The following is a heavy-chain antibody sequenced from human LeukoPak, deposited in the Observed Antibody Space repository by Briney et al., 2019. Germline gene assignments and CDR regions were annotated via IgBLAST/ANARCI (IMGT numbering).Heavy chain of an antibody. D-gene: IGHD3/OR15-3a*01. CDR2: MKEDGSEK. V-gene: IGHV3-7*03. CDR3: ARRRDFIDY. CDR1: GFSFSSYW. Sequence: GGSLRLSCAASGFSFSSYWMTWVRQAPGKGLEWVANMKEDGSEKNYVDSVKGRFTISRDNAKNSLYLQMNSLRAEDTAVYYCARRRDFIDYWGQGTLVTVSS. J-gene: IGHJ4*02.